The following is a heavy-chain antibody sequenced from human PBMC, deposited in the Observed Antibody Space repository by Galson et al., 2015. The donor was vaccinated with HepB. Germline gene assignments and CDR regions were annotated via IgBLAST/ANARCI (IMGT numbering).Heavy chain of an antibody. V-gene: IGHV3-30-3*01. CDR1: GFTFSSYA. CDR2: ISYDGSNK. D-gene: IGHD6-19*01. Sequence: SLRLSCAASGFTFSSYAMHWVRQAPGKGLEWVAVISYDGSNKYYADSVKGRFTISRDNSKNTLYLQMNSLRAEDTAVYYCAKDWEAVAARNAFDIWGQGTMVTVSS. CDR3: AKDWEAVAARNAFDI. J-gene: IGHJ3*02.